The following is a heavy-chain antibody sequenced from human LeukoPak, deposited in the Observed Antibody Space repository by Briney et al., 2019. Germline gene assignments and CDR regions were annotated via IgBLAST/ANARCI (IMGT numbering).Heavy chain of an antibody. CDR2: IIPIFGTA. D-gene: IGHD6-6*01. CDR1: GGTFISYA. V-gene: IGHV1-69*05. Sequence: ASVKVSCKASGGTFISYAISSVRQAPGQGREWMGGIIPIFGTANYEQKFQGRVTITTDESTSQAYMQLSSLRSEDTAVYYCARTSARAINEYYFDYWGQGTMVTVS. CDR3: ARTSARAINEYYFDY. J-gene: IGHJ4*02.